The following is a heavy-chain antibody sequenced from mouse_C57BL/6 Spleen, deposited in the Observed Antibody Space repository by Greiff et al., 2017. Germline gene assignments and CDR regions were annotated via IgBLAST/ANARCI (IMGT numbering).Heavy chain of an antibody. CDR3: ARDGPYAMDY. CDR2: ISDGGSYT. V-gene: IGHV5-4*01. CDR1: GFTFSSYA. Sequence: EVKVEESGGGLVKPGGSLKLSCAASGFTFSSYAMSWVRQTPEKRLEWVATISDGGSYTYYPDNVKGRFTISRDNAKNNLYLQMSHLKSEDTAMYYCARDGPYAMDYWGQGTSVTVSS. J-gene: IGHJ4*01.